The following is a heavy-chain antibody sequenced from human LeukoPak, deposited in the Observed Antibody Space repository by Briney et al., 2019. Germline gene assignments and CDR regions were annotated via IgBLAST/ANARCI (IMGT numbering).Heavy chain of an antibody. J-gene: IGHJ4*02. CDR2: IRNDGSNK. CDR1: GFTFSSYG. Sequence: PGGSLRLSCAASGFTFSSYGMHWVRQAPGKGLEWVAFIRNDGSNKYYADSVKGRFTISRDNSRDTLYLQMISLRAEDTAVYYCAKSAVGATLGDYWGQGTPVTVSS. V-gene: IGHV3-30*02. CDR3: AKSAVGATLGDY. D-gene: IGHD1-26*01.